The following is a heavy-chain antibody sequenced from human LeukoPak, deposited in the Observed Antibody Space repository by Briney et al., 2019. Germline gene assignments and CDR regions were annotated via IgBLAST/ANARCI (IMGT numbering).Heavy chain of an antibody. CDR1: GFTFDDYA. D-gene: IGHD5-12*01. J-gene: IGHJ6*02. V-gene: IGHV3-9*01. CDR2: ISWNSGSI. Sequence: GGSLRLSCAASGFTFDDYAMHWVRQAPGKGLEWVSGISWNSGSIGYVDSVKGRFTISRDNAKNSLYLQMNSLRAEDTALYYCAKDAGYSGYYYYYGMDVWGQGTTVTISS. CDR3: AKDAGYSGYYYYYGMDV.